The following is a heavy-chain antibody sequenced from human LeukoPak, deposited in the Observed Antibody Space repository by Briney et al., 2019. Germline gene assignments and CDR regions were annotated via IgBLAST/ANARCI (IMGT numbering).Heavy chain of an antibody. CDR2: INPNTDYT. J-gene: IGHJ4*02. D-gene: IGHD3-22*01. CDR3: AREEANTRIHFDY. V-gene: IGHV1-2*02. CDR1: GYTFTGYY. Sequence: ASVKVSCKASGYTFTGYYIHWVRQAPGQGLEWMGYINPNTDYTNYAQNFQDRVTMTRDTSISTAFMELSSLRSDDTAVYCAREEANTRIHFDYWGQGTLDTVSS.